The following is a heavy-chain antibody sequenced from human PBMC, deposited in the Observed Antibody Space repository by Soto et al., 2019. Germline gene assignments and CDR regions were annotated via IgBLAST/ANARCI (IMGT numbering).Heavy chain of an antibody. V-gene: IGHV4-34*01. CDR1: GGSFSGYY. Sequence: QVQLQQWGAGLLKPSETLSLTCAVYGGSFSGYYWSWIRQPPGKGLEWIGEINHSGSTNYNPSLKSRVTISVDTSKHQFSLKLSSVTAADTAVYYCARAQGRGKTTVTKRPLWGQGTMVTVSS. J-gene: IGHJ3*01. CDR3: ARAQGRGKTTVTKRPL. CDR2: INHSGST. D-gene: IGHD4-17*01.